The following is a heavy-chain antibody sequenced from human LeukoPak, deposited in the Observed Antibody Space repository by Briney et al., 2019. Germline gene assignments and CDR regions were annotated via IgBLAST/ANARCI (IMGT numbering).Heavy chain of an antibody. CDR2: IYSGGRT. J-gene: IGHJ4*02. V-gene: IGHV3-66*01. CDR1: GFTVSNNY. D-gene: IGHD4-17*01. Sequence: PGGSLRLSCAASGFTVSNNYMNWVRQAPGKGLEWVSLIYSGGRTYYADSVKGRFTIFRDDSKNTLYLQMNSLRDEDTAVYYCARDRVGDGGHFDYWGQGTLVTVSS. CDR3: ARDRVGDGGHFDY.